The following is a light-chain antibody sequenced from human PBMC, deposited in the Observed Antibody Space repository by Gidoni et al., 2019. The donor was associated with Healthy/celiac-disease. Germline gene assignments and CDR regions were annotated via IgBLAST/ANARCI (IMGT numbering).Light chain of an antibody. CDR3: QQSYSTQIT. V-gene: IGKV1-39*01. Sequence: DIQMTPSPSSLSASVGDRVTITCRASQSISSYLDWYQQKPGKAPKLLIYAASSLQSGVPSRFSGSGSGTDFTLTISSLQPEDFATYYCQQSYSTQITFXQXTRLEIK. CDR1: QSISSY. CDR2: AAS. J-gene: IGKJ5*01.